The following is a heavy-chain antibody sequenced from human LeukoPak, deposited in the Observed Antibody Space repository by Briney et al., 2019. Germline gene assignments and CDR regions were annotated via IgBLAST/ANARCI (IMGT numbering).Heavy chain of an antibody. CDR2: ISGTGGAT. D-gene: IGHD3-10*01. J-gene: IGHJ3*01. V-gene: IGHV3-23*01. CDR3: ARSVGELLFSGAFDV. Sequence: GGSLRLSCAASGLTFSNYAMSWVRQAPGKGLEWVSGISGTGGATYYADSVKGRFTISRDNSKNTLYLQMNSLRADDTAVYYCARSVGELLFSGAFDVWGQGTMVTVSS. CDR1: GLTFSNYA.